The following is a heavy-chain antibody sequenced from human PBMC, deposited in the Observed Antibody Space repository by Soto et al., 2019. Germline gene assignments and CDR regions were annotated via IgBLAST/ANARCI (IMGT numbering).Heavy chain of an antibody. D-gene: IGHD6-19*01. CDR3: AHGSGWLSDY. J-gene: IGHJ4*02. Sequence: QITLKESGPSLVKPTQTLTLTCTFSGFSLSSTAVGVNWIRQPPGKALEWLALIYWNDDKQYSPFLKSRLTITKDTSKNQVVLTMTNMDAVDTATYYCAHGSGWLSDYWGQGTLVTVSS. CDR2: IYWNDDK. CDR1: GFSLSSTAVG. V-gene: IGHV2-5*01.